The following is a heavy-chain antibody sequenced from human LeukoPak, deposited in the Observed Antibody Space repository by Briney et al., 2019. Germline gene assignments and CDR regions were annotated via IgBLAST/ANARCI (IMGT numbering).Heavy chain of an antibody. CDR2: INHSGST. CDR3: ARVSGSYGDFDS. V-gene: IGHV4-34*01. CDR1: GGSFSGYY. Sequence: SETLSLTCAVYGGSFSGYYWSWIRQPPGKGLEWIGEINHSGSTNYNPSLKSRVTISVDTSKNQFSLKLSSVTAADTAVYYCARVSGSYGDFDSWGQGTLVTVSS. D-gene: IGHD1-26*01. J-gene: IGHJ4*02.